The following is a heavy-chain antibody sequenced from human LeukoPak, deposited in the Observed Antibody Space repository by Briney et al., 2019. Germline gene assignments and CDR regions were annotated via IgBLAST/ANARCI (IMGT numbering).Heavy chain of an antibody. Sequence: ASVKVSCKASGYTFTSYYMHWVRQAPGQGLEWMGIINPSGGSTSYAQKFQGRVTMTRDTSTSTVYMELSSLRSEDTAVHYCARTGYSSGWYGNRLFDYWGQGTLVTVSS. CDR1: GYTFTSYY. J-gene: IGHJ4*02. CDR2: INPSGGST. V-gene: IGHV1-46*01. CDR3: ARTGYSSGWYGNRLFDY. D-gene: IGHD6-19*01.